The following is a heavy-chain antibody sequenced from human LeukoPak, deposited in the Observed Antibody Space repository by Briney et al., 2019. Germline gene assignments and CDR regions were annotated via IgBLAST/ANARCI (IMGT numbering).Heavy chain of an antibody. J-gene: IGHJ4*02. D-gene: IGHD3-10*01. Sequence: GGSLRLSCAASGFDFSSYGMNWVRQAPGKGLEWVSSISGRGDSTSYADSVKGRFTISRDISKNTLHLQMNSLRADDTAIYYCAKDDSALWFGELSHYFNSWGQGTLVTVSS. CDR3: AKDDSALWFGELSHYFNS. CDR1: GFDFSSYG. V-gene: IGHV3-23*01. CDR2: ISGRGDST.